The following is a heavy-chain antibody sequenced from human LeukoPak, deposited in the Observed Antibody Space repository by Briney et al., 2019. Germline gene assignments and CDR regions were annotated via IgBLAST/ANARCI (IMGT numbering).Heavy chain of an antibody. D-gene: IGHD3-10*01. V-gene: IGHV3-21*01. CDR2: MSSSSSYI. CDR3: VSPLSPYYYGSQYDY. Sequence: MAGGSLSLACAASGFTFSSYSMNWVRQAPGKWLEWVASMSSSSSYIYYADSVKGRFSISRDNAKSSLYLHMNSLRAEDTAVYYCVSPLSPYYYGSQYDYWRQGTVV. J-gene: IGHJ4*02. CDR1: GFTFSSYS.